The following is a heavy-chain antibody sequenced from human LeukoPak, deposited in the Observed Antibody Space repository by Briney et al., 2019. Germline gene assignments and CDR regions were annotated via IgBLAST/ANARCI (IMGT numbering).Heavy chain of an antibody. CDR3: ARTYLGYCSSTSCYRFWFDP. J-gene: IGHJ5*02. Sequence: PGGSLRLSCAASGFTFSDYYMSWTRQAPGKGLEWVSYISSSGSTIYYADSVKGRFTISRDNAKNSLYLQMNSLRAEDTAVYYCARTYLGYCSSTSCYRFWFDPWGQGTLVTVSS. CDR1: GFTFSDYY. V-gene: IGHV3-11*04. D-gene: IGHD2-2*01. CDR2: ISSSGSTI.